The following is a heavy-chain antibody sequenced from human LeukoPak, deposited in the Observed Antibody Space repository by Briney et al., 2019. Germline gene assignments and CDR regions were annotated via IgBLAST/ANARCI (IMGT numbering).Heavy chain of an antibody. CDR3: ARGYCSSTSCYVLWSNWFDP. V-gene: IGHV4-34*01. Sequence: SETLSLTCAVYGGSFSGYYWSWIRQPPGKGLEWIGEINHSGSTNYSPSLKSRVTISVDTSKNQFSLKLSSVTAADTAVYYCARGYCSSTSCYVLWSNWFDPWGQGTLVTVSS. D-gene: IGHD2-2*01. J-gene: IGHJ5*02. CDR1: GGSFSGYY. CDR2: INHSGST.